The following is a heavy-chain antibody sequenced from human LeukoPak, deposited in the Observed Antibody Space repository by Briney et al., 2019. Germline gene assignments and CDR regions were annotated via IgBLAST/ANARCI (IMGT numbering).Heavy chain of an antibody. CDR1: GFTFSSYS. CDR3: TRGSYGDYEY. CDR2: ISSSSTYI. V-gene: IGHV3-21*01. D-gene: IGHD4-17*01. J-gene: IGHJ4*02. Sequence: GGSLRLSCAASGFTFSSYSMNWVRQAPGKGLEWVSSISSSSTYIYYADSVKGRFTISRDNAQNSLYLQMNSLRAEDTAVYYCTRGSYGDYEYWGQGTLVTVSS.